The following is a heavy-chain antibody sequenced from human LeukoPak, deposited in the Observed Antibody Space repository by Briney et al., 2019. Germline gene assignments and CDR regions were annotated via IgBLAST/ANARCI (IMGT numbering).Heavy chain of an antibody. CDR2: IYSGGST. J-gene: IGHJ4*02. CDR1: GFTVSSNY. D-gene: IGHD1-26*01. CDR3: ARDIGVGATTTFDY. V-gene: IGHV3-66*01. Sequence: PGGSLRPSCAASGFTVSSNYMSWVRQAPGKGLEWVSVIYSGGSTYYADSVKGRFTISRDNSKNTLYLQMNSLRAEDTAVYYCARDIGVGATTTFDYWGQGTLVTVSS.